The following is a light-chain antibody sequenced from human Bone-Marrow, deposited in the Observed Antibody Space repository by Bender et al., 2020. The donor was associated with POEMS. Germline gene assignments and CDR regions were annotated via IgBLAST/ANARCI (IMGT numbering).Light chain of an antibody. CDR3: QSYDNSLGGWV. J-gene: IGLJ3*02. CDR2: DDG. Sequence: SYVLTQPPSLSVAPGKAARITCGGNNIESKSVHWCQQKPGQAPVLVVYDDGDRPSGIPERFSGSNSGNTATLAITGLQAEDEGDYYCQSYDNSLGGWVFGGGTKLTVL. CDR1: NIESKS. V-gene: IGLV3-21*03.